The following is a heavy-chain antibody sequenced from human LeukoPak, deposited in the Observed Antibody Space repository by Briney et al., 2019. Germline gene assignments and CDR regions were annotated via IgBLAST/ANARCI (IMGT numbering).Heavy chain of an antibody. CDR3: ARGPPMTYYFDY. CDR2: ISHSGST. D-gene: IGHD3-22*01. Sequence: SETLSLTCAVSGYSISSGYHWGWIRQPPGKGLEWIGSISHSGSTYYNPSLKSRVTISVDTSKNQFSLKLSSVTAAGTAVYYCARGPPMTYYFDYWGQGTLVTVSS. CDR1: GYSISSGYH. J-gene: IGHJ4*02. V-gene: IGHV4-38-2*01.